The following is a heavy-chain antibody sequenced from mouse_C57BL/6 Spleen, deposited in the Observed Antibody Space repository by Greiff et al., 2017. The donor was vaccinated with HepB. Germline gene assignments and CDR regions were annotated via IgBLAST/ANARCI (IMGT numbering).Heavy chain of an antibody. CDR1: GYSITSGYY. CDR3: ARDPYDYDYAMDY. Sequence: EVKLMESGPGLVKPSQSLSLTCSVTGYSITSGYYWNWIRQFPGNKLEWMGYISYDGSNNYNPSLKNRISITRDTSKNQFFLKLNSVTTEDTATYYCARDPYDYDYAMDYWGQGTSVTVSS. V-gene: IGHV3-6*01. D-gene: IGHD2-4*01. CDR2: ISYDGSN. J-gene: IGHJ4*01.